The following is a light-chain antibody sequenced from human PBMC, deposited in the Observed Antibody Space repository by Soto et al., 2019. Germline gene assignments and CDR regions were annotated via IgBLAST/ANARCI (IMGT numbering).Light chain of an antibody. Sequence: QSVLTQSPSASASPGASVKLTCTLSSGHSDYAIAWHQQQPEKGPRYLMKVTSDGSHTKGDGIPDRFSGSSSGADRYLTISSLRSDDEADYYCSSYAGSNNFVVFGGGTQLTVL. J-gene: IGLJ2*01. V-gene: IGLV4-69*01. CDR2: VTSDGSH. CDR3: SSYAGSNNFVV. CDR1: SGHSDYA.